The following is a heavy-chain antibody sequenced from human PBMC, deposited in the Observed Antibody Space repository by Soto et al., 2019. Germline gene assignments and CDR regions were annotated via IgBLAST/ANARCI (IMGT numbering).Heavy chain of an antibody. D-gene: IGHD1-26*01. J-gene: IGHJ4*02. CDR3: ARVGGSYEAGGAVDN. CDR1: GYTITSYD. V-gene: IGHV1-8*01. Sequence: ASVKVSCKASGYTITSYDINCVRQDTGQGLEWMGWMNPNSGNTGYAQKFQGRVTMTRNNSISTAYMELSSLRSEDTAVYYCARVGGSYEAGGAVDNWGQGTLVTVSS. CDR2: MNPNSGNT.